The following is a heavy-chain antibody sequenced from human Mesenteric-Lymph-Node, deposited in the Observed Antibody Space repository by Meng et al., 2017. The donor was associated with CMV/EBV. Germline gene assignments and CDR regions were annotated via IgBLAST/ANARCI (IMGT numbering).Heavy chain of an antibody. D-gene: IGHD6-6*01. CDR1: GFTFNTYS. CDR3: ARDRVAARPGGYYFFVMDV. CDR2: ISSSSGTI. Sequence: GASLKISCAASGFTFNTYSMHWVRQAPGKGLEWFSYISSSSGTIYYADSGKSRFTISRDNAKNSLYLQMNSLRAEDTAVYYCARDRVAARPGGYYFFVMDVWGQGTMVTVSS. V-gene: IGHV3-48*04. J-gene: IGHJ6*02.